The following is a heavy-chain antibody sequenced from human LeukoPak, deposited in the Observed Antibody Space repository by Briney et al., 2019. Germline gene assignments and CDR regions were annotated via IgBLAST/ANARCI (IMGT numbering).Heavy chain of an antibody. J-gene: IGHJ6*03. CDR3: ARAGYGGKFEYYYMDV. V-gene: IGHV5-51*01. Sequence: GASLNISWKGSGSRFTSYWIGWVRQMPGKGLEWMGIIYPGDSDTRYSPSFQGQVTISAHKSISTAYLQWSSLKASDTAMYYCARAGYGGKFEYYYMDVWGKGTTVTVSS. CDR2: IYPGDSDT. CDR1: GSRFTSYW. D-gene: IGHD4-23*01.